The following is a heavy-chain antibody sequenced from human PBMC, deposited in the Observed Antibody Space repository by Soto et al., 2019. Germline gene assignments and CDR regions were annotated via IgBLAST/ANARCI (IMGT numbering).Heavy chain of an antibody. CDR1: GGSVNSDNFS. J-gene: IGHJ6*03. CDR3: VRLPPSVTPGRNFCFYMDV. D-gene: IGHD4-17*01. CDR2: IHNGGAA. Sequence: QLRLQESGPRLLRPSATLSLTCAVSGGSVNSDNFSWGWVRQPPGKVPEWVPTIHNGGAANYNPSLRCRVSISSSTSRNEISMQLTSVTAAVTSIYYCVRLPPSVTPGRNFCFYMDVWGKGTTVTVAS. V-gene: IGHV4-39*01.